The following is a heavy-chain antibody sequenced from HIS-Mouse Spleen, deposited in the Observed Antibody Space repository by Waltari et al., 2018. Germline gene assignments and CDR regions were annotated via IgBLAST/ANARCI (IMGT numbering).Heavy chain of an antibody. J-gene: IGHJ4*02. Sequence: QVQLVQSGAEVKKPGAAEKVSCKASGYTFTGYYMHWVRQAPGQGLEGMGCINPNSGGTNYAQKFQGRVTMTSDTSISTAYMELSRLRSDDTAVYYCARDSTVTTEFGYWGQGTLVTVSS. D-gene: IGHD4-17*01. CDR2: INPNSGGT. CDR1: GYTFTGYY. V-gene: IGHV1-2*02. CDR3: ARDSTVTTEFGY.